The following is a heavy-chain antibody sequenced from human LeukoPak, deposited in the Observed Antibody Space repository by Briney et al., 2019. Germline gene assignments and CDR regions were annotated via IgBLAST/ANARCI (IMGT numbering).Heavy chain of an antibody. Sequence: GGSLRLSCAAPGFNFSAYSMNWVRQAPGKGLEWVSYISRSSDAIYDADSVKGRFTISRDNAENLLFLQMTSLGVEDTALYYCARGDSDHYITLDYWGQGTLVTVSS. CDR2: ISRSSDAI. V-gene: IGHV3-48*01. CDR3: ARGDSDHYITLDY. J-gene: IGHJ4*02. D-gene: IGHD4-17*01. CDR1: GFNFSAYS.